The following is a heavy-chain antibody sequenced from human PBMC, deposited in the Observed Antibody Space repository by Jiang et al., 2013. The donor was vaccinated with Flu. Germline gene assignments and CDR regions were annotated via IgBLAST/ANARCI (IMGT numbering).Heavy chain of an antibody. V-gene: IGHV4-39*01. CDR1: GGSISTSSSF. Sequence: GPGLVKPSETLSLTCSVSGGSISTSSSFWGWIRQPPGKTLEWIGSIYYTGTTYYNPSLSSRVTVSVDTSKNQFSLKVASVTVADTAVYYCARRPATDEGRYDSWGQGALVTVSS. CDR3: ARRPATDEGRYDS. J-gene: IGHJ4*02. CDR2: IYYTGTT. D-gene: IGHD3-10*01.